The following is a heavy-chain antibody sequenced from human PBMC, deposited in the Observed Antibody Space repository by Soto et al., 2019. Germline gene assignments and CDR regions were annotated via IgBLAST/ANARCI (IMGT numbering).Heavy chain of an antibody. Sequence: PGGSLRLSCAASGFSFSSYAMSWVRQAPGKGLEWVSSITGSGGSTYYADSVKGRFTISRDNSKRTLYLQMNSLRADDTAPYYCANPYYDFWSGLLWGQGTPVTVSS. V-gene: IGHV3-23*01. CDR2: ITGSGGST. CDR1: GFSFSSYA. D-gene: IGHD3-3*01. CDR3: ANPYYDFWSGLL. J-gene: IGHJ4*02.